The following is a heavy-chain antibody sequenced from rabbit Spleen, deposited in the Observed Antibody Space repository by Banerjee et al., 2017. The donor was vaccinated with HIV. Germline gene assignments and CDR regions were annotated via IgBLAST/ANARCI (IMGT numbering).Heavy chain of an antibody. D-gene: IGHD1-1*01. J-gene: IGHJ4*01. CDR3: ARGYSSGYHNYVEAFNL. Sequence: QQQLEESGGGLVKPGGTLTLTCKASGIDFSNYFYMCWVRQAPGSGLELIACIYTTSGSTWYASWAKGRFTISQSTSLNTVDLKMTSLTDADTATYFCARGYSSGYHNYVEAFNLWGPGTLVTVS. CDR1: GIDFSNYFY. CDR2: IYTTSGST. V-gene: IGHV1S43*01.